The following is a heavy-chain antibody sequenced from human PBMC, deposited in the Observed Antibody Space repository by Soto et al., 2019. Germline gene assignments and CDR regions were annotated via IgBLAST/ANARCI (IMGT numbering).Heavy chain of an antibody. J-gene: IGHJ6*02. CDR1: AGTFSSYA. CDR3: ARGRGGAGGSAAYDMDV. V-gene: IGHV1-69*13. D-gene: IGHD1-26*01. Sequence: AASVKVSRKASAGTFSSYAISWVRQAPGQGLEWMGGIIPIFGTANYAQKFQGRVTITADESTSTAYMELSSLRSEDTAVYYCARGRGGAGGSAAYDMDVWGQGTTVTVSS. CDR2: IIPIFGTA.